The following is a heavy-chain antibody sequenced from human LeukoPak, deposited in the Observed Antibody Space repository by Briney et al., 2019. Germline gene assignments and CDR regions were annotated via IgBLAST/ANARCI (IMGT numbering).Heavy chain of an antibody. V-gene: IGHV1-18*01. CDR3: ARDRLTPYGMDV. Sequence: ASVKVSCKASGYTFTSYGISRVRQAPGQGLEWMGWISAYNGNTNYAQKLQGRVTMTTDTSTSTAYMELRSLRPDDTAVYYCARDRLTPYGMDVWGQGTTVTVSS. D-gene: IGHD2-21*01. CDR1: GYTFTSYG. CDR2: ISAYNGNT. J-gene: IGHJ6*02.